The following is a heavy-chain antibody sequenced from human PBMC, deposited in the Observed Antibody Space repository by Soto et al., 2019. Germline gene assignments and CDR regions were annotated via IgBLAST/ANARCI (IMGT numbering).Heavy chain of an antibody. CDR1: GGTFSSYA. CDR2: IIPIFGTA. Sequence: QVQLVQSGAEVKKPGSSVKVSCKASGGTFSSYAISWVRQAPGQGLEWMGGIIPIFGTANYAQKFQGRVTMTRDTSISTAYMELSRLRSDDTAVYFCAREGGYCSGGTCAFDYWGQGTLVTVSS. D-gene: IGHD2-15*01. V-gene: IGHV1-69*06. J-gene: IGHJ4*02. CDR3: AREGGYCSGGTCAFDY.